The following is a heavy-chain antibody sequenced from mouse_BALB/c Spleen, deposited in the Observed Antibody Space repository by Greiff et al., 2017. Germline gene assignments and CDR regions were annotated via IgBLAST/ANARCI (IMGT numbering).Heavy chain of an antibody. J-gene: IGHJ4*01. D-gene: IGHD1-1*01. CDR1: GYTFTSYW. V-gene: IGHV1S81*02. CDR2: INPSNGRT. CDR3: ARWVLLRGGAMDY. Sequence: QVHVKQPGAELVKPGASVKLSCKASGYTFTSYWMHWVKQRPGQGLEWIGEINPSNGRTNYNEKFKSKATLTVDKSSSTAYMQLSSLTSEDSAVYYCARWVLLRGGAMDYWGQGTSVTVTS.